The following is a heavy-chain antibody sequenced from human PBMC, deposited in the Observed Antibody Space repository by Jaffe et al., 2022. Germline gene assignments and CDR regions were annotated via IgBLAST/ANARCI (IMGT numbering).Heavy chain of an antibody. V-gene: IGHV3-11*01. D-gene: IGHD6-6*01. Sequence: QVQLVESGGGLVKPGGSLRLSCAASGFTFSDYYMSWIRQAPGKGLEWVSYISSSGSTIYYADSVKGRFTISRDNAKNSLYLQMNSLRAEDTAVYYCARDRNPTWYSSSSADRYFDLWGRGTLVTVSS. CDR2: ISSSGSTI. CDR3: ARDRNPTWYSSSSADRYFDL. J-gene: IGHJ2*01. CDR1: GFTFSDYY.